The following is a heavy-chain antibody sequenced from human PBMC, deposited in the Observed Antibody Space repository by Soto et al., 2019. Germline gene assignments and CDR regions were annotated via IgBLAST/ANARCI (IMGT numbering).Heavy chain of an antibody. D-gene: IGHD2-15*01. CDR3: ARPVLGSPVLGY. V-gene: IGHV4-31*03. Sequence: ASETLSLTCTVSGGSISSGGYYWSWIRQHPGKGLEWIGYIYYSGSTYYNPSLKSRVTISVDTSKNQFSLKLSSVTAADTAVYYCARPVLGSPVLGYWGQGTLVTVSS. CDR1: GGSISSGGYY. J-gene: IGHJ1*01. CDR2: IYYSGST.